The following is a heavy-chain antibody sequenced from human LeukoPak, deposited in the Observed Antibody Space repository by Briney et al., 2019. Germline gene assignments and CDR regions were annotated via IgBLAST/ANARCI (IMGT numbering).Heavy chain of an antibody. V-gene: IGHV1-2*02. Sequence: ASVKVSCKASGYTFTVNFIHWLRQAPGQGLEWMGWINPNSDDTNYSQKFQGRVTMTRDTSTTTVYMELSSLRSEDTAVYYCATAPTRGPFDFWGQGTLVTVSS. J-gene: IGHJ4*02. CDR3: ATAPTRGPFDF. CDR2: INPNSDDT. CDR1: GYTFTVNF. D-gene: IGHD3-10*01.